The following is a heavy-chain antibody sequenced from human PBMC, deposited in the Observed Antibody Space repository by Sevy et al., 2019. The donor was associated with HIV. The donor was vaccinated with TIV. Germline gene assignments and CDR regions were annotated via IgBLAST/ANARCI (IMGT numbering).Heavy chain of an antibody. Sequence: GGSRRLSCAASGFSFINAWMNWVRQAPGKGLEWVGRIRSKTDGGTADYAAPVKGRFIISRDDSENTLYLQMNSLRTEDTAIYYCTTVLGWEGTSDYWGQGTLVTVSS. J-gene: IGHJ4*02. CDR2: IRSKTDGGTA. V-gene: IGHV3-15*07. CDR3: TTVLGWEGTSDY. CDR1: GFSFINAW. D-gene: IGHD1-26*01.